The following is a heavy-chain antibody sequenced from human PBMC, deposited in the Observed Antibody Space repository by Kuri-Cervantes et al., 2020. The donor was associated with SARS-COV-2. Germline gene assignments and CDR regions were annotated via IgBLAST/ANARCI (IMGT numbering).Heavy chain of an antibody. Sequence: GSLRLSCAASGFTFSSYWMSWVRQAPGKGLEWVANIKQDGSEKYYVDSVKGRFTISRDNAKNSLYLQMNSLRAEDTAVYYCARDEIAYDFWSGYYLGYWGQGTLVTVSS. CDR3: ARDEIAYDFWSGYYLGY. J-gene: IGHJ4*02. D-gene: IGHD3-3*01. V-gene: IGHV3-7*01. CDR1: GFTFSSYW. CDR2: IKQDGSEK.